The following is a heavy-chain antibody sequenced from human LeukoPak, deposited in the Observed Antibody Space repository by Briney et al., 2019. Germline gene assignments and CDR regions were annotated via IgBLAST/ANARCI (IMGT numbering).Heavy chain of an antibody. CDR1: GYTFTGYY. V-gene: IGHV1-2*02. D-gene: IGHD6-6*01. CDR2: IKPNCWGT. CDR3: VIGLRARIAARPNDAFDI. J-gene: IGHJ3*02. Sequence: GASVKVSCKASGYTFTGYYMNWVRQAPGQGLEWRGWIKPNCWGTNYAQNFQGGVTMPRDTSISTAYMELSRLRSDDTAVYYCVIGLRARIAARPNDAFDIWGQGTMVTVSS.